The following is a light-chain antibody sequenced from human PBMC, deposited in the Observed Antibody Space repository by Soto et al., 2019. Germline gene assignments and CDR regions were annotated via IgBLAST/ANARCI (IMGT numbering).Light chain of an antibody. Sequence: IQMTQSPSSVSASVGDGVTITCRASQGISSWLAWYQQRPGKAPKLLIYAASSLQSGVPSRFSGSGYGTEFTLTISSLQPDDFATYYCQHYNSYSEAFGQGTKVDIK. CDR2: AAS. CDR1: QGISSW. J-gene: IGKJ1*01. CDR3: QHYNSYSEA. V-gene: IGKV1D-16*01.